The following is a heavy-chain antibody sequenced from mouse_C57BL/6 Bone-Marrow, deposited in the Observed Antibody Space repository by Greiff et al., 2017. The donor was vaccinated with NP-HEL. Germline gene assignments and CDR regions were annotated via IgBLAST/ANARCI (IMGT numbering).Heavy chain of an antibody. CDR2: IHPNSGST. CDR1: GYTFTSYW. V-gene: IGHV1-64*01. D-gene: IGHD2-2*01. Sequence: VQLQESGAELVKPGASVKLSCKASGYTFTSYWMHWVKQRPGQGLEWIGMIHPNSGSTNYNEKFKSKATLTVDKSSSTAYMQLSRLTSEDSAVYYCARGLLWLRRRDYYAMDYWGQGTSVTVSS. J-gene: IGHJ4*01. CDR3: ARGLLWLRRRDYYAMDY.